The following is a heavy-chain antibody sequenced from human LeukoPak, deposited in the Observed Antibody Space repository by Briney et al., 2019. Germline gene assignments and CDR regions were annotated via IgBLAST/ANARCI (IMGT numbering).Heavy chain of an antibody. CDR1: GGSISSGSYY. V-gene: IGHV4-61*02. D-gene: IGHD4-23*01. J-gene: IGHJ4*02. CDR3: ARGTRTVTRGMPPKVGYFDY. CDR2: IYTSGST. Sequence: SQTLSLTCTVSGGSISSGSYYWSWIRQPAGNGLEWIGRIYTSGSTNYNPYRKSRVTISVDTSKNQFSLKLSSVTAADTAVYYCARGTRTVTRGMPPKVGYFDYWGQGTLVTVSS.